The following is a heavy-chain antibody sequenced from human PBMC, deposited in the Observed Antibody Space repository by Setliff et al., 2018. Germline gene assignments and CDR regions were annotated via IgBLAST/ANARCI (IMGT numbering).Heavy chain of an antibody. Sequence: SVKVSCKASGGTLSGYAFSWVRQAPGQGLEWVGGITPIFETAHYAQKFQDRVTITADKSTSTVYMELNSLISEDTAEYFCARGPISGSGTYYGADWGQGTLVTVSS. J-gene: IGHJ4*02. CDR1: GGTLSGYA. CDR2: ITPIFETA. CDR3: ARGPISGSGTYYGAD. D-gene: IGHD3-10*01. V-gene: IGHV1-69*06.